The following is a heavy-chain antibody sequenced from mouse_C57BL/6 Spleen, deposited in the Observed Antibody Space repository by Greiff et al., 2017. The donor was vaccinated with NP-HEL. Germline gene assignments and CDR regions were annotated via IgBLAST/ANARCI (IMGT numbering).Heavy chain of an antibody. CDR2: IDPETGGT. Sequence: VKLQESGAELVRPGASVTLSCKASGYTFTDYEMHWVKQTPVHGLEWIGAIDPETGGTAYNQKFKGKAILTADKSSSTAYMELRSLTSEDSAVYYCTRLGGYPFAYWGQGTLVTVSA. CDR3: TRLGGYPFAY. CDR1: GYTFTDYE. D-gene: IGHD2-2*01. V-gene: IGHV1-15*01. J-gene: IGHJ3*01.